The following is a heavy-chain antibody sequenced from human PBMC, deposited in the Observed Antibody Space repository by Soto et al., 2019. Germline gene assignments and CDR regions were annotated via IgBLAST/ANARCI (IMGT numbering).Heavy chain of an antibody. J-gene: IGHJ5*02. CDR1: GGSFSGYY. D-gene: IGHD3-3*01. CDR3: ARTTYYDFLSCYYRYNWFYP. V-gene: IGHV4-34*01. Sequence: QVQLQQWGAGLLKPSETLSLTCAVYGGSFSGYYWSWIRQPPGKGLEWIGEINHSGSTNYNPSLKSRVTISEDTSKNQFSLMLSSVNTADTAVYYCARTTYYDFLSCYYRYNWFYPWGQGTLVTASS. CDR2: INHSGST.